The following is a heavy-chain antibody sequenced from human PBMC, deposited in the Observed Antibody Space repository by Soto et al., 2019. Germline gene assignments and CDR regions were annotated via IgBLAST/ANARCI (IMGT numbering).Heavy chain of an antibody. CDR3: ARTDRDFYGLDV. V-gene: IGHV3-13*05. CDR2: ISAAGDP. CDR1: GFTFRNYD. J-gene: IGHJ6*02. Sequence: EVQLVESGGGLVQPGGSLSLSCEASGFTFRNYDMHWVRQGTGKGLEWVSGISAAGDPDYADSVEGRFTISRENAQNSLFLQMNRLRVGDTAVYYCARTDRDFYGLDVWGQGTTVIVSS.